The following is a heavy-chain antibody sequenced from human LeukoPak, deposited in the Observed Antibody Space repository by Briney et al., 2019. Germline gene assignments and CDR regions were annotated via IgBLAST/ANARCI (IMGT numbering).Heavy chain of an antibody. J-gene: IGHJ4*02. V-gene: IGHV3-23*01. CDR2: ISGSGGST. CDR1: GFTFSSYA. D-gene: IGHD6-19*01. CDR3: AKDRADSSGWYSGFGY. Sequence: GGSLRLSCAASGFTFSSYAMSWVRQAPGKGLEWVSAISGSGGSTYYADYVKGRFTISRDNSKNTLYLQMNSLRAEDTAVYYCAKDRADSSGWYSGFGYWGQGTLVTVSS.